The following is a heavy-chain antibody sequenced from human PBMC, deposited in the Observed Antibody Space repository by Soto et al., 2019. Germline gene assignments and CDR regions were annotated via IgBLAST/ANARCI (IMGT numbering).Heavy chain of an antibody. J-gene: IGHJ6*03. D-gene: IGHD3-10*01. CDR3: AREFSVGPMTMVRAVYYMDV. V-gene: IGHV4-34*01. Sequence: QVQLQQWGAGLLKPSETLSLTCAVYGGSFSGYYWSWIPQPPGKGLEWIGEINHSGSTNYNPSLKRRVALSLYTSENQVSRALSSVSVADTAVYYCAREFSVGPMTMVRAVYYMDVWGKGTTVTVSS. CDR2: INHSGST. CDR1: GGSFSGYY.